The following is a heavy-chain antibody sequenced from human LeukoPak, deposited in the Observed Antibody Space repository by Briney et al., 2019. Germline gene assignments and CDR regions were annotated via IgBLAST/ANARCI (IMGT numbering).Heavy chain of an antibody. J-gene: IGHJ4*02. CDR1: GFTFNNYT. V-gene: IGHV3-23*01. D-gene: IGHD4-23*01. CDR3: AKKGTVVIPGLYFDY. CDR2: ISINGDRT. Sequence: GGSLRLSCAASGFTFNNYTMSWVRQAPGKGLEWVSTISINGDRTYYADSVKGRFTISRDNSNNTLYLEMNSLGAEDTATYYCAKKGTVVIPGLYFDYWGQGILVTVSS.